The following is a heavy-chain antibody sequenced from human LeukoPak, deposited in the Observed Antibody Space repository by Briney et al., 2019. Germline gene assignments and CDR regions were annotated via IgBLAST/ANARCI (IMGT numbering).Heavy chain of an antibody. CDR2: ISYDGSNK. CDR3: ARGVQDRDSSGYLPGSEYFQH. Sequence: GGSLRLSCAASGFTFSSYAMHWVRQAPGKGLEWVAVISYDGSNKYYADSVKGRFTISRDNSKNMLYLQMNSLRAEDTAVYYCARGVQDRDSSGYLPGSEYFQHWGQGTLVTVSS. CDR1: GFTFSSYA. J-gene: IGHJ1*01. V-gene: IGHV3-30-3*01. D-gene: IGHD3-22*01.